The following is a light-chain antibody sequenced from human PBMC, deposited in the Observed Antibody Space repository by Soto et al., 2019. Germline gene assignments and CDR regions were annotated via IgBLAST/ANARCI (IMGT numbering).Light chain of an antibody. V-gene: IGLV3-9*01. Sequence: SYELTQPLSVSVALGQTARITCGGNNIGNKNVHWYQQKPGQAPVLVMCVDRNRPSGIPERFSGSNSGNTATLTISGAQAGDEADYYCQVWDRDSSTVVLGGGTKVTVL. CDR2: VDR. J-gene: IGLJ2*01. CDR3: QVWDRDSSTVV. CDR1: NIGNKN.